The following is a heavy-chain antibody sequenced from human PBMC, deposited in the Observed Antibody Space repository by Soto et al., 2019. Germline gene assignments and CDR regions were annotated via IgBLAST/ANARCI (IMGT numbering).Heavy chain of an antibody. Sequence: QVQLQESGPGLVKPSETLSLTCTVSGDSLTNYYCSWFRQPPGKGLEWIGYIMYSGYSAYNLSLKRGVTISRGTSRTQFSLMLESVTATDTAVYFCARHGFGPLHGLVDVWGQGTRVIVSS. CDR1: GDSLTNYY. CDR3: ARHGFGPLHGLVDV. J-gene: IGHJ6*02. CDR2: IMYSGYS. V-gene: IGHV4-59*08. D-gene: IGHD3-10*01.